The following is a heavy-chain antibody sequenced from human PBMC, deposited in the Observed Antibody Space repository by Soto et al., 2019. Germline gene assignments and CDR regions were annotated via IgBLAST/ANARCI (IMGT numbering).Heavy chain of an antibody. D-gene: IGHD5-12*01. CDR3: ARVAEMATFYFDY. CDR2: IYYSGST. Sequence: LSLTCTVSGGSISSGGYYWSWIRQHPGKGLEWIGYIYYSGSTYYNPSLKSRVTISVDTSKNQFSLKLSSVTAADTAVYYCARVAEMATFYFDYWGQGTLVTVSS. CDR1: GGSISSGGYY. J-gene: IGHJ4*02. V-gene: IGHV4-31*03.